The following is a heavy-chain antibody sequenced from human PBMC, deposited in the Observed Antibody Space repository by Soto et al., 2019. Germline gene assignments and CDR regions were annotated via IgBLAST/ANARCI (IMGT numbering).Heavy chain of an antibody. V-gene: IGHV3-15*01. CDR1: GFTFSNAW. CDR2: IKSKTDGGTT. D-gene: IGHD2-2*01. Sequence: PGGSLRLSCAASGFTFSNAWMSWVRQAPGKGLEWVGRIKSKTDGGTTDYAAPVKGRFTISRDDSKNTLYLQMNSLKTEDTAVYYCTTDRPTSRSENSPYYYYYGMDVWGQGTTVTVSS. J-gene: IGHJ6*02. CDR3: TTDRPTSRSENSPYYYYYGMDV.